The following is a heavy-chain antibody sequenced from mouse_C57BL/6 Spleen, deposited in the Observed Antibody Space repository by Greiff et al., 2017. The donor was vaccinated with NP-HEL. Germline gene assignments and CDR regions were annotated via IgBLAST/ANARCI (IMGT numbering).Heavy chain of an antibody. CDR2: IRSKSNNYAT. Sequence: EVKVVESGGGLVQPKGSLKLSCAASGFSFNTYAMNWVRQAPGKGLEWVARIRSKSNNYATYYADSVKDRFTISRDDSESMPYLQMNNLKTEDTAMYYCVINYYGGWYFDVWGTGTTVTVSS. D-gene: IGHD1-1*01. V-gene: IGHV10-1*01. CDR3: VINYYGGWYFDV. J-gene: IGHJ1*03. CDR1: GFSFNTYA.